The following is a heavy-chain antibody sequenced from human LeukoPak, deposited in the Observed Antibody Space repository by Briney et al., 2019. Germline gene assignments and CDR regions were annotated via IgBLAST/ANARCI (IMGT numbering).Heavy chain of an antibody. CDR2: INHDGSST. D-gene: IGHD3-22*01. J-gene: IGHJ4*02. V-gene: IGHV3-74*01. Sequence: GGSLRLSCATSGFTFSTFWMHWVRQAPGKGLVWVSRINHDGSSTNYADPVKGRFTISRDNAKNTLYLQMNSLGAEDTAVYYCVRDWGYDSSGYWQKYFDTWGQGTLVTVSS. CDR1: GFTFSTFW. CDR3: VRDWGYDSSGYWQKYFDT.